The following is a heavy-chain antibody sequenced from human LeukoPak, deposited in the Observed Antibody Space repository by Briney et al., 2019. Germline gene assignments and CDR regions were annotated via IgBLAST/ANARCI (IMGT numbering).Heavy chain of an antibody. J-gene: IGHJ4*02. CDR3: ARGGSITIFGVVPIDY. V-gene: IGHV4-61*02. Sequence: SETLSLTCTVPGGSISSGSYYWSWIRQPAGKGLEWIGRIYTSGSTNYNPSLKSRVTISVDTSKNQFSLKLSSVTAADTAVYYRARGGSITIFGVVPIDYWGQGTLVTVSS. D-gene: IGHD3-3*01. CDR1: GGSISSGSYY. CDR2: IYTSGST.